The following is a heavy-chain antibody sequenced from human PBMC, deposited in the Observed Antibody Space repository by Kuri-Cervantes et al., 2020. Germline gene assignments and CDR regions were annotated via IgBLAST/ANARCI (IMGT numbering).Heavy chain of an antibody. CDR1: GFTFSSYA. V-gene: IGHV3-23*01. CDR3: AKGPGGSSSGWYVGID. CDR2: ISGSGGST. Sequence: GGSLRLSCAASGFTFSSYAMSWVRQAPGKGLEWVSAISGSGGSTYYADSVKGRFTISRDNSKNTLYLQMNSLRAEDTAVYYCAKGPGGSSSGWYVGIDWGQGTLVTGSS. D-gene: IGHD6-19*01. J-gene: IGHJ4*02.